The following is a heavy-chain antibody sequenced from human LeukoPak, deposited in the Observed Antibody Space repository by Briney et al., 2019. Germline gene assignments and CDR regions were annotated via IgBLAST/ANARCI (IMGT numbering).Heavy chain of an antibody. J-gene: IGHJ4*02. CDR3: AKDAVAPGSGGNFFDY. V-gene: IGHV3-23*01. CDR1: GFTFSSYA. CDR2: ITRSGST. Sequence: GGSLRLSCAASGFTFSSYAMSWVRQAPGKGLEWVSVITRSGSTYYADSVKGWFTISRDNSKNTLYLQMNSLRAEDTAVYSCAKDAVAPGSGGNFFDYWGQGTLVTVSS. D-gene: IGHD3-10*01.